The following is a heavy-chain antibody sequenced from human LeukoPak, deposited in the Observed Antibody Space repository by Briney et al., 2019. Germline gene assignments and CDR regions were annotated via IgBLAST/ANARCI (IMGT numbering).Heavy chain of an antibody. CDR3: ARHGPHSGGPFDL. D-gene: IGHD3-10*01. CDR2: IYYSGST. Sequence: SETLSLTCTVSGGSISSYYWSWIRQPPGKGLEWIGYIYYSGSTNYNPSLKSRVTISVDTSKNQFSLKLSSVTAADTAVYYCARHGPHSGGPFDLWGRGTLVTVSS. J-gene: IGHJ2*01. CDR1: GGSISSYY. V-gene: IGHV4-59*08.